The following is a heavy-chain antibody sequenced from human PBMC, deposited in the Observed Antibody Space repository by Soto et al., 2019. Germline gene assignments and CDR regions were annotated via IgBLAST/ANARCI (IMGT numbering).Heavy chain of an antibody. Sequence: PSETLSLTCAVSGGSISSGGYSWSWIRQPPGKGLEWIGYIYHSGSTYYNPSLKSRVTISVDTSKNQFSLKLSSVTAADTAVYYCARRWGDAFDIWGQGTMVTVSS. D-gene: IGHD3-16*01. CDR2: IYHSGST. V-gene: IGHV4-30-2*01. J-gene: IGHJ3*02. CDR1: GGSISSGGYS. CDR3: ARRWGDAFDI.